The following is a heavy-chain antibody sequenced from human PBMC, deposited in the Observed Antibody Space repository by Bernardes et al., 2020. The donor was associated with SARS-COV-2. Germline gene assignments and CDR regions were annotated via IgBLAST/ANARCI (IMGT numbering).Heavy chain of an antibody. CDR3: ARGYGDTPWIYYYYGMDV. J-gene: IGHJ6*02. CDR1: GGSFSGYY. V-gene: IGHV4-34*01. CDR2: INHSGST. Sequence: SETLSLTCAVYGGSFSGYYWSWIRQPPGKGLEWIGEINHSGSTNYNPSLKSRVTISVDTSKNQFSLKLSSVTAADTAVYYCARGYGDTPWIYYYYGMDVCGQGTTVTVSS. D-gene: IGHD4-17*01.